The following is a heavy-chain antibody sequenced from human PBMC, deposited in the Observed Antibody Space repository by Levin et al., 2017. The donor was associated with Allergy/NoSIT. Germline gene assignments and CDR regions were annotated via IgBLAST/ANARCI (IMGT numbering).Heavy chain of an antibody. D-gene: IGHD1-7*01. Sequence: LSLTCAASGFTFSSYAMSWVRQAPGKGLEWVSAISGSGGGTYYADSVKGRFTISRDNSKNTLYLQMDSLRAEDTAVYYCANPPFITGTTRGVYYFDYWGQGTLVTVSS. CDR2: ISGSGGGT. CDR3: ANPPFITGTTRGVYYFDY. V-gene: IGHV3-23*01. CDR1: GFTFSSYA. J-gene: IGHJ4*02.